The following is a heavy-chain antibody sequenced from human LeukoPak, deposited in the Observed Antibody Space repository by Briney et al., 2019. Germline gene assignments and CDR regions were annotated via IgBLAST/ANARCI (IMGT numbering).Heavy chain of an antibody. D-gene: IGHD1-26*01. J-gene: IGHJ4*02. CDR1: GFTLSSYE. CDR2: ISGGGETM. V-gene: IGHV3-48*03. Sequence: GGSLRLSCVASGFTLSSYEMKWDRPAPREGLEGLSYISGGGETMFYVDSVKGRFPISRENADSSLSLQKNSLRAEDRAVYYCVRCGRGGSNSMPFLDYWGEGALVTVSS. CDR3: VRCGRGGSNSMPFLDY.